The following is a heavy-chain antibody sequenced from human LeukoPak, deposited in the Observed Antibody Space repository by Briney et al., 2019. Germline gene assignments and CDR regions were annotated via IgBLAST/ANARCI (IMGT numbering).Heavy chain of an antibody. J-gene: IGHJ4*02. Sequence: GESLKISCTGSGYSFTTYWISWVRQMPGRGLEWMGRIDPSDSSTNYSPSFQGHVTISADKSVSTAYLQWSSLKASDTGIYYCATGGRGWLYWGQGTLVTVSS. CDR3: ATGGRGWLY. D-gene: IGHD6-19*01. V-gene: IGHV5-10-1*01. CDR2: IDPSDSST. CDR1: GYSFTTYW.